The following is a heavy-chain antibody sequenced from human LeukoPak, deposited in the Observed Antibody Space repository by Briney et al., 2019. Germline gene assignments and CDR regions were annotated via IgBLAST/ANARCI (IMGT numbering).Heavy chain of an antibody. D-gene: IGHD6-13*01. CDR3: AKDVVAAAGFYFDY. V-gene: IGHV3-23*01. Sequence: AGGSLRLSCAASGFTFSNYALSWVRQAPGKGLEWVASISGGGNNVYYAGSAKGRFTISGDNSQHTLYLQMTSLRAEDTAVYFCAKDVVAAAGFYFDYWGQGTLVTVSS. CDR1: GFTFSNYA. CDR2: ISGGGNNV. J-gene: IGHJ4*02.